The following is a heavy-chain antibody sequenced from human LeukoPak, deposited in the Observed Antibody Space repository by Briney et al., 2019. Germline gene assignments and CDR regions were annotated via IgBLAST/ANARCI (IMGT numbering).Heavy chain of an antibody. Sequence: PGGSLRLSCAASGFTFDDYAMHWVRQAPGKGLEWVSGISWNSVSIGYADSVKGRFTISRDNAKNSLYLQMNNLRAGDTAVYYCAKDGKRITMIGVVRRGHYLDYWGQGTLVTVSS. D-gene: IGHD3-22*01. V-gene: IGHV3-9*01. J-gene: IGHJ4*02. CDR1: GFTFDDYA. CDR2: ISWNSVSI. CDR3: AKDGKRITMIGVVRRGHYLDY.